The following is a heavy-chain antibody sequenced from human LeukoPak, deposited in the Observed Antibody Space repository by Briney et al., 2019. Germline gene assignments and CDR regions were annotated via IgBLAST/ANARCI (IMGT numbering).Heavy chain of an antibody. CDR2: IKSKTDGGTT. Sequence: GGSLRLYCAASGFTFSSYAMSWVRQAPGKGLEWVGRIKSKTDGGTTDYAAPVKGRFTISRDDSKNTLYLQMNSLKTEDTAVYYCTTARAEVAALGQGTLVTVSS. CDR1: GFTFSSYA. V-gene: IGHV3-15*01. J-gene: IGHJ5*02. D-gene: IGHD5-24*01. CDR3: TTARAEVAA.